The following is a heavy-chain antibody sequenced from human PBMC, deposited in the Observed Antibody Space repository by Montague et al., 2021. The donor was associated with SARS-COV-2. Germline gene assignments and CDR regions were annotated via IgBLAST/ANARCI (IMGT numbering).Heavy chain of an antibody. CDR1: GASIGRSTYY. V-gene: IGHV4-39*07. J-gene: IGHJ4*02. CDR2: IYSSGTN. CDR3: GSDTTAYFRLDY. Sequence: SETLSLTCTVSGASIGRSTYYCGCLRPPRGNDLGWIGTIYSSGTNHNHSSLRSRVIISLDTSKNQVSLRLTSVTAADTAFYYCGSDTTAYFRLDYWGRGTLVTVSS. D-gene: IGHD2/OR15-2a*01.